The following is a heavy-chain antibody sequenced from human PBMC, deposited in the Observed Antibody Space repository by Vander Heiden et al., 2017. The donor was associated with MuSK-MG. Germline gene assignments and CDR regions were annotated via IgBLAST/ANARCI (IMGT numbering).Heavy chain of an antibody. D-gene: IGHD3-16*01. Sequence: EVQLVESGGGLVKPGGSLRLSCAASGFSFGDAWMNWVRQAPGKGLEWVGRIKTRANGETTDYAAPVKGRFTISRDDSKNMLILQMNSLKNEDTAVYYCTTGAVEGGWGQGTLVTVSS. J-gene: IGHJ4*02. CDR3: TTGAVEGG. V-gene: IGHV3-15*01. CDR2: IKTRANGETT. CDR1: GFSFGDAW.